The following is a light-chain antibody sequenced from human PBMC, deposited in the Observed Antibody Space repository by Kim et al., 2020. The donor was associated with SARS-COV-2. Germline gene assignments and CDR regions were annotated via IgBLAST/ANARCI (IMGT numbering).Light chain of an antibody. CDR1: RSNIGSNF. J-gene: IGLJ2*01. CDR3: ATWDDILDGQI. Sequence: ELTQPPSASGTPGQRVTFSCVGSRSNIGSNFVYWYQQFPRMAPKLLIYRNSQRPSGVPDRFSGSKSDTSASLTINGLRSEDAAHYYCATWDDILDGQIFGGGTQLTVL. CDR2: RNS. V-gene: IGLV1-47*01.